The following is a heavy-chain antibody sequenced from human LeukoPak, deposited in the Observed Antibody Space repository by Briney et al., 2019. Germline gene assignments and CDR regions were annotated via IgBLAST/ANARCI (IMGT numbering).Heavy chain of an antibody. V-gene: IGHV4-4*02. D-gene: IGHD3-22*01. Sequence: PSETLSLTCAVSGGSISSSNWWSWVRQPPGKGLEWIGEIYHSGSTSYNPSLKSRVTISVDTSKNQFSLKLSSVTAADTAVYYCARAPKYYYDSSGYYTPGAFDIWGQGTMVTVSS. J-gene: IGHJ3*02. CDR2: IYHSGST. CDR3: ARAPKYYYDSSGYYTPGAFDI. CDR1: GGSISSSNW.